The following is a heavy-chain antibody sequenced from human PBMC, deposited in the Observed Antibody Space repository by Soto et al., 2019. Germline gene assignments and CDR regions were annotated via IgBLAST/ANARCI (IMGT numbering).Heavy chain of an antibody. CDR1: GYTFTSYG. CDR3: AKGRGGKTVANFGMDV. V-gene: IGHV1-18*04. D-gene: IGHD3-16*01. CDR2: ISPFGGAT. J-gene: IGHJ6*02. Sequence: GASVKVSCKASGYTFTSYGISWVRQAPGQGFEWLGVISPFGGATAYAQRFKGRVTVTMDKSSTTFYLELSSLRSDDTAVYYCAKGRGGKTVANFGMDVWGQGVTVTVSS.